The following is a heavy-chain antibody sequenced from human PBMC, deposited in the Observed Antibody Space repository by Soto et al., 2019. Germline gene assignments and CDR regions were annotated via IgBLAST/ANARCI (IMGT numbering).Heavy chain of an antibody. CDR3: ARGAAAAGIDPGRYYFDY. Sequence: SETLSLTCTVSGGSISSGDYYWSWIRQPPGKGLEWIGYIYYSGSTYYNPSLKSRVTISVDTSKNHFSLKLSSVTAADTAVYYFARGAAAAGIDPGRYYFDYWGQGTLVAVSS. CDR2: IYYSGST. D-gene: IGHD6-13*01. J-gene: IGHJ4*02. CDR1: GGSISSGDYY. V-gene: IGHV4-30-4*01.